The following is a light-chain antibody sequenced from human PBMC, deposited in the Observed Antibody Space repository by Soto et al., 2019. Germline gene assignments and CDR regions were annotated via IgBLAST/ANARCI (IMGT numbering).Light chain of an antibody. V-gene: IGLV2-8*01. J-gene: IGLJ3*02. CDR3: SSYAGNNNLV. CDR1: SSDVGGYNY. CDR2: EVS. Sequence: QSALTQPPSASGSPGQSVTISCTGTSSDVGGYNYVSWYQQHPGKAPKLVIYEVSKRPSGVPDRFSGSKSGNTASLTVSGLQAEDGADYYCSSYAGNNNLVFGGGTKLTVL.